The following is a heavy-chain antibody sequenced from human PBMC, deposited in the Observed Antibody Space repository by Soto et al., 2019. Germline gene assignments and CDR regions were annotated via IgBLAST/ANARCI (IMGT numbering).Heavy chain of an antibody. Sequence: ASVKVSCKASGYTFTSYAMHWVRQAPGQGLEWMGWINAYNGNTNYAQKFQGRVTMTRDTSISTAYMELRRLRSDDTAVYYCARAGENVLRFLEWLNVYGMDVWGQGTTVTVSS. J-gene: IGHJ6*02. V-gene: IGHV1-2*02. CDR2: INAYNGNT. D-gene: IGHD3-3*01. CDR3: ARAGENVLRFLEWLNVYGMDV. CDR1: GYTFTSYA.